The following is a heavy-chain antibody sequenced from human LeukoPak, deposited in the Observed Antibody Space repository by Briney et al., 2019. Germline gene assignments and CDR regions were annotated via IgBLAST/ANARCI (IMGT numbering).Heavy chain of an antibody. V-gene: IGHV4-34*01. J-gene: IGHJ5*02. CDR2: INHSGST. CDR3: ARGGDWNYLRWFDP. Sequence: SETLSLTCAVYSGSFSGYYWSWIRQPPGKVLEWIGEINHSGSTNYNPSLKSRVTISVDTSKNQFSLKLSSVTAADTAVYYCARGGDWNYLRWFDPWGQGTLVTVSS. D-gene: IGHD1-7*01. CDR1: SGSFSGYY.